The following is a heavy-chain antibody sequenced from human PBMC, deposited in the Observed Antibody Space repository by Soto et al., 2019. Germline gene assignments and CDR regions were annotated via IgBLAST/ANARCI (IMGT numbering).Heavy chain of an antibody. J-gene: IGHJ6*01. CDR1: GGSISSYY. V-gene: IGHV4-59*01. Sequence: QVQLQESGPGLVKPSETLSLTCRISGGSISSYYWNWIRQAPGKGLEWIGFISYSGSTNYNPALTIRVNISVDTSKDQISMRLNSVTAADTAVYYCARVQSTSCGYYYAVDVWGQGTTVTVAS. CDR2: ISYSGST. CDR3: ARVQSTSCGYYYAVDV. D-gene: IGHD2-2*01.